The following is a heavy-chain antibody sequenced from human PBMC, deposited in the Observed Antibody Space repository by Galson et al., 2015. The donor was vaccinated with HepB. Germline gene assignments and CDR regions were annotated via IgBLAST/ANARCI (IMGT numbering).Heavy chain of an antibody. CDR1: GYTFTSYD. Sequence: SVKVSCKASGYTFTSYDINWVRQATGQGLEWMGWMNPNSGNTGYAQKFQGRVTMTRNTSISTAYMELSSLRSEDTAVYYCARHPRGVPAATPYGMDVWGQGTTVTVSS. CDR2: MNPNSGNT. D-gene: IGHD2-2*01. V-gene: IGHV1-8*01. CDR3: ARHPRGVPAATPYGMDV. J-gene: IGHJ6*02.